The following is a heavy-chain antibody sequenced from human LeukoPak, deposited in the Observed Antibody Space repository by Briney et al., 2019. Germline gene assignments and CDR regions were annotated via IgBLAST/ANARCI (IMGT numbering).Heavy chain of an antibody. Sequence: ASVKVSCKASGYTFTSYDINWVQQATGQGLEWMGWMNPNSGNTGYAQKFQGRVTITRNTSISTAYMELSSLRSEDTAVYYCARGDGPGYCSSTSCYYFDYWGQGTLVTVSS. CDR1: GYTFTSYD. V-gene: IGHV1-8*03. J-gene: IGHJ4*02. D-gene: IGHD2-2*01. CDR2: MNPNSGNT. CDR3: ARGDGPGYCSSTSCYYFDY.